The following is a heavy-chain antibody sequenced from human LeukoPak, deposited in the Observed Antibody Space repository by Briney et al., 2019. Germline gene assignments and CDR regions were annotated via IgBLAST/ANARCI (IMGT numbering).Heavy chain of an antibody. J-gene: IGHJ3*02. Sequence: GGSLRLSCVASGFTFSSYDMHWVRQATGKGLVWVSAIGTAGDTYYPGSVKGRFTISRENAKNSLYLQMNSLRAEDTAVYYCARSTVAFDGAFDIWGQGTMVTVSS. CDR3: ARSTVAFDGAFDI. V-gene: IGHV3-13*01. D-gene: IGHD6-19*01. CDR1: GFTFSSYD. CDR2: IGTAGDT.